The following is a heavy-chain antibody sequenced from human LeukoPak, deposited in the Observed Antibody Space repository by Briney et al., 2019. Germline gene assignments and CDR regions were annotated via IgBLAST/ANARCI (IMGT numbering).Heavy chain of an antibody. CDR1: GGSFSGYY. J-gene: IGHJ5*02. V-gene: IGHV4-34*01. CDR2: INHSGST. Sequence: SETLSLTCAVYGGSFSGYYWGWIRQPPGKGLEWIGEINHSGSTNYNPSLKSRVSISVDTSKNQFSLKLSSVTAADTAVYYCARGGITIFGVVIILNWFDPWGQGTLVTVSS. CDR3: ARGGITIFGVVIILNWFDP. D-gene: IGHD3-3*01.